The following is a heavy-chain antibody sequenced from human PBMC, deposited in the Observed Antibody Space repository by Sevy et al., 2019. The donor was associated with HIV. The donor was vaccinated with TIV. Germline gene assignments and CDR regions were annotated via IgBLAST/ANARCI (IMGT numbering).Heavy chain of an antibody. CDR2: ISYTGNT. J-gene: IGHJ5*01. CDR3: AREATEYTSSSVWFDP. Sequence: SETLSLTCTVSGGSISSGNYYWHWIRQPPGKSLEWIGYISYTGNTYYNPSLKSPVTISVDTSNNQFSLRLTSVTAADTAVYYCAREATEYTSSSVWFDPWGQGTLVTVSS. D-gene: IGHD6-6*01. CDR1: GGSISSGNYY. V-gene: IGHV4-30-4*01.